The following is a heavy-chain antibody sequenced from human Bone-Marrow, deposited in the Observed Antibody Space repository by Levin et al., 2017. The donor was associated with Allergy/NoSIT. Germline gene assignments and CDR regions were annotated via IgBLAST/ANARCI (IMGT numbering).Heavy chain of an antibody. CDR3: ATGSFDF. Sequence: GGSLRLSCAASGFTFKTYGMHWVHQAPGKGLEWVAVISYVGSDEYYADSVKGRFTISRDNSKNTLYLQMNALRPEDTAVYYCATGSFDFWGQGTLVTVSS. CDR1: GFTFKTYG. V-gene: IGHV3-30*03. J-gene: IGHJ4*02. CDR2: ISYVGSDE.